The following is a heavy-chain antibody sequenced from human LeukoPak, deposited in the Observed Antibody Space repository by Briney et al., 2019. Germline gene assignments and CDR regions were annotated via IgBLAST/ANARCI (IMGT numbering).Heavy chain of an antibody. Sequence: ASVKVSCKASGYTFTSYAMHWVRQAPGQRLEWMGWINAGNGNTKYSQKFQGRVTITRDTSASTAYMELSSLRSEDTAVYYCARGPRXYRQYNWFDPWGQGTLVTVSS. CDR2: INAGNGNT. CDR1: GYTFTSYA. CDR3: ARGPRXYRQYNWFDP. J-gene: IGHJ5*02. V-gene: IGHV1-3*01. D-gene: IGHD4-11*01.